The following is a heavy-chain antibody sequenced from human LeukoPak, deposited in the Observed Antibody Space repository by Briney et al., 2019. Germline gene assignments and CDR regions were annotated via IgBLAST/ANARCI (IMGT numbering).Heavy chain of an antibody. J-gene: IGHJ3*02. CDR1: GDSISSGDYY. CDR3: ARDGKDYGLDAFDI. Sequence: SETLSLTCTASGDSISSGDYYWSWIRQPPVKGLEWIGYIYYSGSTYYNPSLKSRVTISVDTSKNQFSLKLSSVTAADTAVYYCARDGKDYGLDAFDIWGQGTMVTVSS. V-gene: IGHV4-30-4*01. D-gene: IGHD3-16*01. CDR2: IYYSGST.